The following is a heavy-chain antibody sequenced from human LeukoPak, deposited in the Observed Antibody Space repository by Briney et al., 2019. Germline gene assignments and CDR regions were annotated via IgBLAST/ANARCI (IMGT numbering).Heavy chain of an antibody. CDR1: GFTFSSYW. D-gene: IGHD3-3*01. CDR2: INPGGSSI. J-gene: IGHJ3*02. CDR3: AKERGDYDFWSGYSLDAFDI. V-gene: IGHV3-74*01. Sequence: GGSLRLSCAASGFTFSSYWMHWVRQVPGKGLVWVARINPGGSSITYADSVKGRFTISRDNAKNTLYLQMNSLRAEDTAVYYCAKERGDYDFWSGYSLDAFDIWGQGTMVTVSS.